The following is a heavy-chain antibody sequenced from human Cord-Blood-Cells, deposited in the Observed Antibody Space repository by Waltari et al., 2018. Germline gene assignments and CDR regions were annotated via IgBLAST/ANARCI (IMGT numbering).Heavy chain of an antibody. CDR2: MNPNSGNT. CDR3: ARGGTGRVKIAARNYYYYMDV. Sequence: QVQLVQSGAEVKKPGASVKVSCKASGYTFTSYDINWVRQATGQGLEWMGWMNPNSGNTGYAQKFQGRVTITRNTSISTAYMELSSLRSEDTAVYYCARGGTGRVKIAARNYYYYMDVWGKGTTVTVSS. D-gene: IGHD6-6*01. CDR1: GYTFTSYD. V-gene: IGHV1-8*03. J-gene: IGHJ6*03.